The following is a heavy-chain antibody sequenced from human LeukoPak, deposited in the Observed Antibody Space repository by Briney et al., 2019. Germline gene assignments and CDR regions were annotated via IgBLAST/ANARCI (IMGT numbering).Heavy chain of an antibody. Sequence: ASVKVSCKASGYTFTGYYMHWVRQAPGQGLEWMGWINPNSGGTNYAQKFQGRVTMTRDMSTSTVYMELSSLRSEDTAVYYCARQYYYDSSAWSAFDIWGQGTMVTVSS. V-gene: IGHV1-2*02. CDR1: GYTFTGYY. CDR2: INPNSGGT. CDR3: ARQYYYDSSAWSAFDI. D-gene: IGHD3-22*01. J-gene: IGHJ3*02.